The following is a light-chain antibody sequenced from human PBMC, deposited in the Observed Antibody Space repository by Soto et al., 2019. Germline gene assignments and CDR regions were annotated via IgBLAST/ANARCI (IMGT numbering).Light chain of an antibody. CDR3: TSYTTTTLEV. V-gene: IGLV2-14*01. CDR2: GVS. J-gene: IGLJ1*01. CDR1: RNDVGLYNY. Sequence: QSVLTQTASVSASPGQSITISCTGTRNDVGLYNYVSWYQHHPGNAPKLIIYGVSDRPSGVSNRFSGSKSGNTASLTISGLQAEDEADYYCTSYTTTTLEVFGTGTKLTVL.